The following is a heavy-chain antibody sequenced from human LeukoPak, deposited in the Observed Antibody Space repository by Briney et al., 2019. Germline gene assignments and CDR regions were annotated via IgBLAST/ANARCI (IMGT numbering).Heavy chain of an antibody. CDR3: ARSGGSGSYYARYYYYYMDV. V-gene: IGHV7-4-1*02. Sequence: ASVKVSCKASGYTFTNFAMNWVRQAPGQGLEWMGCISTNTGNATYAQGFTGRFVFSLDTSVSTAYLQISSLKAEDTAVYYCARSGGSGSYYARYYYYYMDVWGKGTTVTVSS. D-gene: IGHD3-10*01. CDR1: GYTFTNFA. CDR2: ISTNTGNA. J-gene: IGHJ6*03.